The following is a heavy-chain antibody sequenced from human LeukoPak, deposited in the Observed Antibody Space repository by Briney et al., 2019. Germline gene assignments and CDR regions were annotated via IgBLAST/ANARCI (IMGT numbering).Heavy chain of an antibody. CDR2: IIPLLPTT. CDR3: ARVEGGGGSLDL. J-gene: IGHJ3*01. Sequence: ASVKVSCKASGGTFSSYAISWVRQAPGQGLEWMGRIIPLLPTTIYAQKFRDGVTITADRSTGTAYMELSSLRSDDTAVYYCARVEGGGGSLDLWGQGTMVTVSS. D-gene: IGHD3-16*01. CDR1: GGTFSSYA. V-gene: IGHV1-69*04.